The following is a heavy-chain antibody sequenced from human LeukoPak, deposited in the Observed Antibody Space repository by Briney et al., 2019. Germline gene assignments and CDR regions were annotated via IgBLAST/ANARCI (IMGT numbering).Heavy chain of an antibody. V-gene: IGHV4-34*01. D-gene: IGHD3-10*01. CDR3: ARRVRGVIISFYYYNGMDV. CDR2: INHSGAT. J-gene: IGHJ6*02. CDR1: GGSFSDYY. Sequence: PSETLSLTCAVYGGSFSDYYWTWIRQSPGKGLEWIGEINHSGATDHNPSLKSRVTISVDTSKNQFSLKVRSVTAADTAVYYCARRVRGVIISFYYYNGMDVWGQGTTVTVSS.